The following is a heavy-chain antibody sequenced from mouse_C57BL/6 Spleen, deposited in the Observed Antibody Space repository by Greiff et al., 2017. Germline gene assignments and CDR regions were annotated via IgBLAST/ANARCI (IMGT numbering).Heavy chain of an antibody. D-gene: IGHD2-3*01. J-gene: IGHJ3*01. CDR3: ARSSDGYYPWCAY. V-gene: IGHV2-2*01. CDR1: GFSLTSYG. Sequence: VQLQQSGPGLVQPSQSLSITCTVSGFSLTSYGVHWVRQSPGKGLEWLGVIWSGGSTDYNAAFISRLSISKDNSKSQVFFKMNSLQADDTAIYYCARSSDGYYPWCAYWGQGTLVTVSA. CDR2: IWSGGST.